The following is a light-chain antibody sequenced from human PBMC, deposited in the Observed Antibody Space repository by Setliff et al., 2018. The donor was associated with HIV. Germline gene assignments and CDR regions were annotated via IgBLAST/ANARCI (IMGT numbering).Light chain of an antibody. CDR3: CSYAGSYTYI. V-gene: IGLV2-11*01. CDR2: DVT. J-gene: IGLJ1*01. Sequence: QSVLAQPASVSGSPGQSITISCTGTWSDVGGYNYVSWYQQHPGKAPKLMIYDVTKRPSGVPDRFSGSKSGNTASLTISGLQAEDEADYYCCSYAGSYTYIFGTGTKVTVL. CDR1: WSDVGGYNY.